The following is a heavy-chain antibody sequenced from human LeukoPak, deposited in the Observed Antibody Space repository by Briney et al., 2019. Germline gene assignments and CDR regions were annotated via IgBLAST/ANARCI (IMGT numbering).Heavy chain of an antibody. D-gene: IGHD4-17*01. V-gene: IGHV3-7*01. CDR1: GFTFSTYW. J-gene: IGHJ4*02. CDR2: IKEDGSEK. Sequence: GGSLRLSCAASGFTFSTYWMTWVRQAPGKGLEWVANIKEDGSEKYYVDSVKGRFTISRDNAKNSLYLLMISVRAEDTAVYYCARSYSGDYIYFDYWGQGTLVTVSS. CDR3: ARSYSGDYIYFDY.